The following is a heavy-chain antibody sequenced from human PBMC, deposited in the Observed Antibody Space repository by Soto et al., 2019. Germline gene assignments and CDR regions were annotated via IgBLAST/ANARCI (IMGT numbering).Heavy chain of an antibody. D-gene: IGHD3-9*01. CDR3: AKARSNYDILTALPY. J-gene: IGHJ4*02. Sequence: GESLKISCAASGFTFSSYAMSWVRQAPGKGLEWVSAISGSGGSTYYADSVKGRFTISRDNSKNTLYLQMNSLRAEDTAVYYCAKARSNYDILTALPYWGQGTLVTVSS. CDR1: GFTFSSYA. V-gene: IGHV3-23*01. CDR2: ISGSGGST.